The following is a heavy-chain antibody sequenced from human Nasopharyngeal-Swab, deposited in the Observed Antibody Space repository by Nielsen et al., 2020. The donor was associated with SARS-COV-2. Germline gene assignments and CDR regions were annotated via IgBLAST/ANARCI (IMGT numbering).Heavy chain of an antibody. J-gene: IGHJ6*02. CDR3: AVTTVTTSSYYYYSGMDV. Sequence: ASVKVSCKASGYTFTSYGISWLRQAPGQGLEWMGWISAYNGNTNYAQKLQGRVNMTTDTSTSTAYLELRSLRSDDTAVYYCAVTTVTTSSYYYYSGMDVWGQGTTVTVSS. D-gene: IGHD4-11*01. V-gene: IGHV1-18*01. CDR1: GYTFTSYG. CDR2: ISAYNGNT.